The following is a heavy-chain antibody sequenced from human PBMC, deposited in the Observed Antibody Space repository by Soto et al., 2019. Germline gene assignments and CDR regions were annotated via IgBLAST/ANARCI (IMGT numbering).Heavy chain of an antibody. D-gene: IGHD6-6*01. J-gene: IGHJ6*02. V-gene: IGHV3-53*01. Sequence: EVQLVESGGGLIQPGGSLRLSCAASGFTVSSNYMSWVRQAPGKGLEWVSVIYSGGSTYYADSVKGRFTIPRDNSKNTLYLQMNSLRAEDTAVYYCARGGSIAARSYYYGMDVWGQGTTVTVSS. CDR3: ARGGSIAARSYYYGMDV. CDR1: GFTVSSNY. CDR2: IYSGGST.